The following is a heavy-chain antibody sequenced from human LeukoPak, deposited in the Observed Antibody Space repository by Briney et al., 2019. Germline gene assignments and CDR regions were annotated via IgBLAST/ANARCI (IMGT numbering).Heavy chain of an antibody. J-gene: IGHJ5*02. CDR2: IHSIGST. CDR3: AQEGCSSSSCYIGEDWFDP. D-gene: IGHD2-2*02. CDR1: GDSIGRGIYY. Sequence: PSETLSLTCSVSGDSIGRGIYYWSWIRQPAGKGLEWIGRIHSIGSTNYNPSLKSRVTMSVDAAKNQFSLKMTSVTAADTAVYYCAQEGCSSSSCYIGEDWFDPWGQGTLVTVSS. V-gene: IGHV4-61*02.